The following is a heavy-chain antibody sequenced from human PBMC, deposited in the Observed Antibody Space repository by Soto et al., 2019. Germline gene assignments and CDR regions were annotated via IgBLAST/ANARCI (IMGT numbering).Heavy chain of an antibody. CDR3: ARDGGSWTGGMDX. J-gene: IGHJ6*02. D-gene: IGHD6-13*01. CDR1: GDSVSSNSAA. CDR2: TYYRSKWYN. V-gene: IGHV6-1*01. Sequence: SQTLSLTCSISGDSVSSNSAAWNWIRQSPSIGLECLGRTYYRSKWYNYYAVSVKSRITINTDTSKNQFSLQLNSVTPEDTAVYYRARDGGSWTGGMDXWGQGTMVTAS.